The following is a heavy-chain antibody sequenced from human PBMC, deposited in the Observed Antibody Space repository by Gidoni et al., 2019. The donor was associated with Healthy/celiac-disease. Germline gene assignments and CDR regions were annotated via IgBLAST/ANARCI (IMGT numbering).Heavy chain of an antibody. V-gene: IGHV3-30*01. Sequence: QVQLVESGGGVVQPGRSLRLSCAASGFTFSSYAMHWVRQAPGKGLEWVAVISYDGSNKYYADSVKGRFTISRDNSKNTLYLQMNSLRAEDTAVYYCARQQKGESVRYYYYYGMDVWGQGTTVTVSS. CDR1: GFTFSSYA. D-gene: IGHD2-21*01. CDR3: ARQQKGESVRYYYYYGMDV. CDR2: ISYDGSNK. J-gene: IGHJ6*02.